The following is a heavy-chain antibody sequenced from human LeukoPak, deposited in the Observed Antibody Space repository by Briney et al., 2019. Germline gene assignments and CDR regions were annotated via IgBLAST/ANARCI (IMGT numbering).Heavy chain of an antibody. CDR3: AKGRPYSSGWYKGGGNYFDY. CDR1: GFTFSDYY. V-gene: IGHV3-23*01. D-gene: IGHD6-19*01. Sequence: PGGSLRLSCAVSGFTFSDYYMSWVRQAPGKGLEWVSAISGSGGSTYYADSVKGRFTISRDNSKNTLYLQMNSLRAEDTAVYYCAKGRPYSSGWYKGGGNYFDYWGQGTLVTVSS. J-gene: IGHJ4*02. CDR2: ISGSGGST.